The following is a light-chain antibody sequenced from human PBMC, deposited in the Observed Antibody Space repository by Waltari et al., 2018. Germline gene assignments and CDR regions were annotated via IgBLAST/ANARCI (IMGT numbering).Light chain of an antibody. CDR2: AAS. J-gene: IGKJ2*03. CDR3: QHYYDNPYS. V-gene: IGKV1-6*01. Sequence: IQMTQSPSALSASVGDRVTISCRASQNIYSNLAWYQQKPGKAPELLIYAASSLQSGIPSRFSGSGSGTDFTLTISSLQPEDSAAYYCQHYYDNPYSFGQGTKVEIK. CDR1: QNIYSN.